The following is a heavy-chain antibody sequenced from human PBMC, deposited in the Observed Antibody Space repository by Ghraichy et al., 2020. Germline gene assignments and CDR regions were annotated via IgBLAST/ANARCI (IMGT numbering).Heavy chain of an antibody. CDR2: ISYDGSNK. CDR3: AKVVKAAIGLMDV. J-gene: IGHJ6*02. V-gene: IGHV3-30*18. CDR1: GFTFSSYG. Sequence: RSLRLSCAASGFTFSSYGMHWVRQAPGKGLEWVAVISYDGSNKYYADSVKGRFTISRDYSKNTLYLQMNSLRAEDTAVYYCAKVVKAAIGLMDVWGQGTTVTVSS. D-gene: IGHD2-2*01.